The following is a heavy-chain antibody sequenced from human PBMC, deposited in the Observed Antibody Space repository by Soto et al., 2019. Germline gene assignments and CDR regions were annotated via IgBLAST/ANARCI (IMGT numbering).Heavy chain of an antibody. Sequence: SETLSLTCTVSGDSISTDYWSWIRQSPGKGLEWIGFIYYGGSTNYNPSLKSQVTISVDTPKNQFSLKLSSVTAADTAVYYCAKNWNWGSLVHWGQGTLVTVSS. CDR3: AKNWNWGSLVH. J-gene: IGHJ4*02. V-gene: IGHV4-59*08. CDR2: IYYGGST. CDR1: GDSISTDY. D-gene: IGHD7-27*01.